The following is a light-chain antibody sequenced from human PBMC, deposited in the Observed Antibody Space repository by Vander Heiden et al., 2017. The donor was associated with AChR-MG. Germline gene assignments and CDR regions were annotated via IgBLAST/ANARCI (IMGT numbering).Light chain of an antibody. J-gene: IGKJ1*01. CDR1: QSINNY. CDR2: AAT. CDR3: QQTYRTPGT. V-gene: IGKV1-39*01. Sequence: DTQMTQSPSSLSASVGDRVTITCRASQSINNYLHWYQQKPGKAPKLLIYAATTLHSGVTSRCSGSGSGTDFTLTISRLQPEDFATYFCQQTYRTPGTFGPGTKVEIK.